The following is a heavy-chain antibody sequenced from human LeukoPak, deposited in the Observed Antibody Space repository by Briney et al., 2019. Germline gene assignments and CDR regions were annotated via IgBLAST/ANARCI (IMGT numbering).Heavy chain of an antibody. Sequence: GGSLRLSCASSGFTFSSYGMHAVRQAPGKGLEWVAFIRYDGSNKYYADSVKGRFTISRDNSKNTLYLQMNSLRAEETAVYYCSKDADRPTAGAPDYWGQGTLVTVSS. V-gene: IGHV3-30*02. J-gene: IGHJ4*02. CDR1: GFTFSSYG. CDR2: IRYDGSNK. CDR3: SKDADRPTAGAPDY. D-gene: IGHD3-10*01.